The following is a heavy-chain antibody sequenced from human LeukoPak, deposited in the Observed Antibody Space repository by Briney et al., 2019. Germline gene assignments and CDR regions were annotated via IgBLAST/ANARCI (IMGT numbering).Heavy chain of an antibody. J-gene: IGHJ4*02. Sequence: ASVKVSCKASGYTFTGYYMHWVRQAPGQGLEWMGWINPNSGGTNYAQKFQGRVTMTRDTSISTAYMELSRLRSDDTAVYYCARDSTYYYDSSGYYYWYYFDYWGQGTLVTVSS. D-gene: IGHD3-22*01. CDR3: ARDSTYYYDSSGYYYWYYFDY. V-gene: IGHV1-2*02. CDR1: GYTFTGYY. CDR2: INPNSGGT.